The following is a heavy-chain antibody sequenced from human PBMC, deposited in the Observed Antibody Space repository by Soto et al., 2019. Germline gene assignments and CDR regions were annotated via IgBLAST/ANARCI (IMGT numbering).Heavy chain of an antibody. CDR2: ISSSSSYI. CDR3: ASTCSGGSCYSRNAFDI. Sequence: GGSLRLSCAASGFTFSSYSMNWVRQAPGKGLEWVSSISSSSSYIYYADSVKGRFTISRDNAKNSRYLQMNGLRAEDTAVYYCASTCSGGSCYSRNAFDIWGQGTMVTVSS. V-gene: IGHV3-21*01. D-gene: IGHD2-15*01. J-gene: IGHJ3*02. CDR1: GFTFSSYS.